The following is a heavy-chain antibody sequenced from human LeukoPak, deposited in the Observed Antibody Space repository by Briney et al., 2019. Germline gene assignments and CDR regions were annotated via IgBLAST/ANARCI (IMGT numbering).Heavy chain of an antibody. Sequence: SETLSLTCTVSGGSIRSGDYYWSWIRQPPGKGLECIGYIYYSGSTYYSPSLKSRVTISVDTSKNQFSLKLSSVTAADTAVYYCARGDDSSGYSPFDYWGQGTLVTVSS. D-gene: IGHD3-22*01. V-gene: IGHV4-30-4*01. CDR3: ARGDDSSGYSPFDY. CDR1: GGSIRSGDYY. J-gene: IGHJ4*02. CDR2: IYYSGST.